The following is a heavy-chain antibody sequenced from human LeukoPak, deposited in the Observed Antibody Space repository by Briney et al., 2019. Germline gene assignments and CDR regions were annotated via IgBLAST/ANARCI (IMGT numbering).Heavy chain of an antibody. D-gene: IGHD6-25*01. Sequence: GGSLRLSCAASGFTFSNYGMHWVRQAPGKGLEWVAVISYDGGTEYYGDSVKGRFTISRDKSKNTLYLQMNSLTTEDTAVYYCAKTSRGRWVDQGMDVWGQGTTVTVSS. CDR1: GFTFSNYG. J-gene: IGHJ6*02. V-gene: IGHV3-30*18. CDR2: ISYDGGTE. CDR3: AKTSRGRWVDQGMDV.